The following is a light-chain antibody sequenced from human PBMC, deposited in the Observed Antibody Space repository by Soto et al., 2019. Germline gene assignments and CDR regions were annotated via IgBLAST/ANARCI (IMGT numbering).Light chain of an antibody. CDR3: QQYNDYWT. Sequence: DIQMTQSPSTLSGSVGDRVTITCRASQTISNYLNWYQQKPGKAPKLLIYDASSLESGVPSRFSGSGSGTEFTLTISSLQPDDFATYYCQQYNDYWTFGQGTKVDIK. CDR1: QTISNY. V-gene: IGKV1-5*01. CDR2: DAS. J-gene: IGKJ1*01.